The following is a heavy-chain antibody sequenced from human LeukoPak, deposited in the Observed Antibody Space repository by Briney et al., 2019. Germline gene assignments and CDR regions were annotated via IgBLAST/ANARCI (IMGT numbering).Heavy chain of an antibody. V-gene: IGHV4-4*07. Sequence: SETLCLTCTVSGGSISSYYWSWIRQPAGKGLEWIGRIYSSGGTIYNPSLKSRVTMSVDTSKNQFSLKLTSVAAADTAVYYCARWQDAFDIWGQGTMVTVSS. J-gene: IGHJ3*02. CDR3: ARWQDAFDI. CDR2: IYSSGGT. CDR1: GGSISSYY.